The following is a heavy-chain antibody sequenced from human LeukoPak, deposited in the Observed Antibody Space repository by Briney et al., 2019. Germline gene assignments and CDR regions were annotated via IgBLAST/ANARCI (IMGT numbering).Heavy chain of an antibody. J-gene: IGHJ4*02. V-gene: IGHV3-21*01. CDR1: GFTFSSYT. CDR2: ISSSSSYI. D-gene: IGHD1-26*01. Sequence: PGGSLRLSCAASGFTFSSYTMNWVRQAPGKGLEWVSSISSSSSYIYYADSVEGRFTISRDNAKNSQYLQMDSLRAEDTAVYYCARGGGTYYVVYFDYWGQGALVTVSS. CDR3: ARGGGTYYVVYFDY.